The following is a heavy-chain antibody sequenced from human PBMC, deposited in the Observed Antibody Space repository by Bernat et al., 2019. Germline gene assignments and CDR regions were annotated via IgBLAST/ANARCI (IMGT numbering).Heavy chain of an antibody. Sequence: EVQLVESGGGLVQPGFTFSSYWMSWVRQAPGKGLEWVANIKQDGSEKYYVDSVKGRFTISRDNAKTSLYLQMNSLSAEATAVYYCARWTPDIVVVPAAMDAFDIWGQGTMVTVSS. V-gene: IGHV3-7*04. J-gene: IGHJ3*02. CDR2: IKQDGSEK. CDR1: FTFSSYW. D-gene: IGHD2-2*01. CDR3: ARWTPDIVVVPAAMDAFDI.